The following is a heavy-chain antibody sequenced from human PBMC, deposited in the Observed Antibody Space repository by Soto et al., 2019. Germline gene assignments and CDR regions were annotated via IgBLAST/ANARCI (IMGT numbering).Heavy chain of an antibody. CDR1: GYTFNTYG. J-gene: IGHJ1*01. V-gene: IGHV1-18*01. CDR3: ARDIGYCSAGICHWAENLQH. Sequence: ASVKVSCKASGYTFNTYGVSWVRQAPGQGLEWMGWISVYNGHTNYAQNFQGRVTMTTDTSTSTAYMELRSLKSDDTAVYYCARDIGYCSAGICHWAENLQHWGQGTLVTVSS. D-gene: IGHD2-15*01. CDR2: ISVYNGHT.